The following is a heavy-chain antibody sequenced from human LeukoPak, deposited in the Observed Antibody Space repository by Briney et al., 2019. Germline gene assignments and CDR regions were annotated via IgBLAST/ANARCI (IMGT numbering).Heavy chain of an antibody. CDR1: GYNFIRFW. CDR3: ARQGGGKFDP. D-gene: IGHD3-16*01. CDR2: IDHSDYYT. J-gene: IGHJ5*02. Sequence: GESLKISCKAPGYNFIRFWIGWVRQMPGKGLEWMGNIDHSDYYTKSIQRFQVKVTISADNSISTANLQWRGQKASDNAMYYCARQGGGKFDPWGQGTLVTVSS. V-gene: IGHV5-51*01.